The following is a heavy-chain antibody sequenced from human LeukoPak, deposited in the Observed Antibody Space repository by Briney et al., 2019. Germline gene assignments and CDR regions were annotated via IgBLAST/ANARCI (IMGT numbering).Heavy chain of an antibody. D-gene: IGHD1-26*01. J-gene: IGHJ4*02. CDR1: GYTFTSYA. CDR2: INAGNGNT. CDR3: ARAGGSYWEFDY. Sequence: GASVKVSCKASGYTFTSYAMHWVRQAPGQRLEWMGWINAGNGNTKYSQEFQGRVTITRDTSASTAYMELSSLRSEDMAVYYCARAGGSYWEFDYWGQGTLVTVSS. V-gene: IGHV1-3*03.